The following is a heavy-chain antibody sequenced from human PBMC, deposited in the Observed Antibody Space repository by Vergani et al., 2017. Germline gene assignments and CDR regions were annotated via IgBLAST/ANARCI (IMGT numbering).Heavy chain of an antibody. J-gene: IGHJ4*02. CDR2: ISSTGSVT. CDR3: VRVSMCGGECYPGYFDF. D-gene: IGHD2-21*01. Sequence: QVQLVESGGGLVMPGGSLRLSCAASGFSFSDSYMSWIRQAPGKGLEWISYISSTGSVTFYADSLKGRVTISRDNSEGSLDLQMNSLRVDDTAIYYCVRVSMCGGECYPGYFDFWGQGTLVTVSS. V-gene: IGHV3-11*01. CDR1: GFSFSDSY.